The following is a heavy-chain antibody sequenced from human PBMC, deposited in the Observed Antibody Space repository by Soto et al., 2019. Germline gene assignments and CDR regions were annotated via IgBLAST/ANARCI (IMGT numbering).Heavy chain of an antibody. V-gene: IGHV3-33*01. CDR3: ARSTMVRGVTMGFCEY. CDR2: IWYDGRNK. Sequence: PGGSLRLSXAASGFTFSSYGMHWVRQAPGKGLEWVAVIWYDGRNKYYADSVKGRFTISRDNSKNTLYLQMNSLRAEDTAVYYCARSTMVRGVTMGFCEYWGQGTLVTVSS. D-gene: IGHD3-10*01. CDR1: GFTFSSYG. J-gene: IGHJ4*02.